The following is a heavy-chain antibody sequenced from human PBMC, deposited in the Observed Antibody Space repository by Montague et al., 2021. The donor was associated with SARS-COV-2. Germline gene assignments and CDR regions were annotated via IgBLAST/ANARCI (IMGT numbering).Heavy chain of an antibody. Sequence: PALVKPTQTLTLPCTFSGFSLSTSGMCVSWIRQPPGKALEWLALIDWEXDKYYSTSLKTRLTISKDTSKNQVVLTMTNMDPVDTATYYCARIFDSSWPTFDYWGQGTLVTVSS. D-gene: IGHD6-13*01. J-gene: IGHJ4*02. CDR2: IDWEXDK. CDR1: GFSLSTSGMC. CDR3: ARIFDSSWPTFDY. V-gene: IGHV2-70*01.